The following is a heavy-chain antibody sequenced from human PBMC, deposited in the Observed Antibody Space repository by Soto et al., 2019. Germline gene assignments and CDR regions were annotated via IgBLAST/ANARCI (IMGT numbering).Heavy chain of an antibody. CDR3: ARDEGAHTYYDFWSGYSFDY. V-gene: IGHV1-69*01. J-gene: IGHJ4*02. CDR2: IIPIFGTA. Sequence: QGQLVQSGAEVKKPGSSVKVSCKASGGTFSSYAISWVRQAPGQGLEWMGGIIPIFGTANYAQKFQGRVRITAAESTSTAYMELSSLRSQDAAVYYCARDEGAHTYYDFWSGYSFDYWGQGTLVTVSS. D-gene: IGHD3-3*01. CDR1: GGTFSSYA.